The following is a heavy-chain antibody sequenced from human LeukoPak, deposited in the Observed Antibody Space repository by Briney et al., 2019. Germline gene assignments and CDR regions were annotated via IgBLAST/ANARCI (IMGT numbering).Heavy chain of an antibody. D-gene: IGHD1-14*01. J-gene: IGHJ6*03. CDR2: ISASGSYK. CDR1: GFTPSTYT. Sequence: GGSLRLSWAASGFTPSTYTINRVRQAPGKGLEWVSSISASGSYKYFAASVRGRFTVSRDNAKNSLYLQMDSLRAEDTAVYYCARASEYYYHMDVWGNGTTVTVSS. CDR3: ARASEYYYHMDV. V-gene: IGHV3-21*01.